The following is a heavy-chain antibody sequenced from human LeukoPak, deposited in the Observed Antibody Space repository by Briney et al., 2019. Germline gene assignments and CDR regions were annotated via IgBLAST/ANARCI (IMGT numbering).Heavy chain of an antibody. D-gene: IGHD3-16*01. Sequence: GGSLRLSCAAPGFTFSSYSMNWVRQAPGKGLEWVSSISSSSSYIYYADSVKGRFTISRDNAKNSLYLQMNSLRAEDTAVYYCARKDASLSPTIDMDVWGKGTTVTVSS. J-gene: IGHJ6*03. CDR1: GFTFSSYS. CDR2: ISSSSSYI. V-gene: IGHV3-21*01. CDR3: ARKDASLSPTIDMDV.